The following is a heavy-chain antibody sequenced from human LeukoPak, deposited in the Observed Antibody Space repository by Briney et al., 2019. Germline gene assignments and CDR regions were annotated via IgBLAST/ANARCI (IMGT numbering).Heavy chain of an antibody. CDR3: AKTTTGYSSGRYPGWPVDY. CDR2: ISGSGGDT. D-gene: IGHD6-19*01. J-gene: IGHJ4*02. V-gene: IGHV3-23*01. Sequence: GGCLRLSRAASGHPFSRHDAYWVRHPPGKGLEWVSDISGSGGDTYYADSVKGRFTISRDNSKNMVYLQMNSLSTEDTAVYYCAKTTTGYSSGRYPGWPVDYWGQGTLVTVSS. CDR1: GHPFSRHD.